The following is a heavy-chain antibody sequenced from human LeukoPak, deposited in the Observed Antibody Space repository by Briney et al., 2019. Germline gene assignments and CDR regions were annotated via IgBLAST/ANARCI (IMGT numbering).Heavy chain of an antibody. CDR1: GFTFSSYW. V-gene: IGHV3-7*03. CDR2: IKQDGSEK. J-gene: IGHJ6*04. CDR3: ARLPVDYYGSGSYPVYGMDV. D-gene: IGHD3-10*01. Sequence: GGSLRLSCAASGFTFSSYWMSWVRQAPGKGLEWVANIKQDGSEKYYVDSVKGRFTISRDNAKNSLYLQMNSLRAEDTAVYYCARLPVDYYGSGSYPVYGMDVWGKGTTVTVSS.